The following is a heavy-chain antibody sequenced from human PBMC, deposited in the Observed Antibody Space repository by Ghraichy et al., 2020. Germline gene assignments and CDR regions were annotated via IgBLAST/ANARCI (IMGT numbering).Heavy chain of an antibody. V-gene: IGHV4-61*01. D-gene: IGHD3-16*01. CDR3: ARDLGSSTFGYYYYYYMDV. J-gene: IGHJ6*03. CDR1: GGSVSSGSYY. CDR2: IYYSGST. Sequence: SETLSLTCTVSGGSVSSGSYYWSWIRQPPGKGLEWIGYIYYSGSTNYNPSLKSRVTISVDTSKNQFSLKLSSVTAADTAVYYWARDLGSSTFGYYYYYYMDVWGKGTTVTVSS.